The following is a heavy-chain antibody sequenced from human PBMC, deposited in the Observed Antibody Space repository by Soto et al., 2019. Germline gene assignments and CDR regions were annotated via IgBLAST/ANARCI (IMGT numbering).Heavy chain of an antibody. CDR1: GYTFTGYY. Sequence: ASVKVSCKASGYTFTGYYMHWVRQAPGQGLGWMGWINPNSGGTNYAQKFQGRVTMTRDTSISTAYMELSRLRSDDTAVYYCARDGLLWFGEPAYWGQGTLVTVSS. D-gene: IGHD3-10*01. V-gene: IGHV1-2*02. J-gene: IGHJ4*02. CDR3: ARDGLLWFGEPAY. CDR2: INPNSGGT.